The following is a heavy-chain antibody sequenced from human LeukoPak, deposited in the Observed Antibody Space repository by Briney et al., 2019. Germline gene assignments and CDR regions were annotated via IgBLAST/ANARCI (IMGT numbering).Heavy chain of an antibody. J-gene: IGHJ4*02. V-gene: IGHV3-74*01. CDR3: ARELAYDYVWGSYRYPDY. CDR2: INGDGRNI. CDR1: GFTFSGYW. D-gene: IGHD3-16*02. Sequence: GGSLRLSCVASGFTFSGYWMHWVRQDPRKGLVWVSRINGDGRNINYADSVRGRFTISRDNAKNSLYLQMNSLRAEDTAVYYCARELAYDYVWGSYRYPDYWGQGTLVTVSS.